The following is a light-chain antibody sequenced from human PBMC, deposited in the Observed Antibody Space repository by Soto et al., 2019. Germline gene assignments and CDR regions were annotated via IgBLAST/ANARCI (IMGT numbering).Light chain of an antibody. Sequence: QLVLTQSPSASASLGASVKLTCTLSSGHSSYAIAWHQQQPEKGPRYLMKLNSDGSHSKGDGIPDGFSGSSSGAERYLTISSRQSEDEADYYCQTWVSGIEVFGGGTKLTVL. J-gene: IGLJ2*01. CDR1: SGHSSYA. V-gene: IGLV4-69*01. CDR3: QTWVSGIEV. CDR2: LNSDGSH.